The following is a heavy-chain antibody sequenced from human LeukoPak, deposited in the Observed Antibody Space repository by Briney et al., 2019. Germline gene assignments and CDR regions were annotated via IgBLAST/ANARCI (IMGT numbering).Heavy chain of an antibody. D-gene: IGHD3-16*02. CDR2: ISAYNGNT. Sequence: ASVKVSCKASGYTFTSYGISWVRQAPGQGLEWMGWISAYNGNTNYAQKLQGGVTMTTDTSTSTAYMELRSLRSDDTAVYYCARENYDYVWGSYPPHYFDYWGQGTLVTVSS. CDR3: ARENYDYVWGSYPPHYFDY. CDR1: GYTFTSYG. V-gene: IGHV1-18*04. J-gene: IGHJ4*02.